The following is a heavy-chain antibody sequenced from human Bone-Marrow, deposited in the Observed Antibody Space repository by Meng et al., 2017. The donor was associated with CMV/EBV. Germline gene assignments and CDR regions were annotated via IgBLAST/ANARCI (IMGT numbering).Heavy chain of an antibody. CDR1: GGSISSYY. V-gene: IGHV4-59*12. J-gene: IGHJ5*02. CDR3: ARGAYQFDP. CDR2: LYYSGNT. Sequence: SQTLSLTCTVSGGSISSYYWSWIRQPPGKGLEWIGSLYYSGNTYYNPSLKSRVTISVDTSKNQFSLKLSSVTAADTAVYYCARGAYQFDPWGQGTLVTVSS. D-gene: IGHD2-2*01.